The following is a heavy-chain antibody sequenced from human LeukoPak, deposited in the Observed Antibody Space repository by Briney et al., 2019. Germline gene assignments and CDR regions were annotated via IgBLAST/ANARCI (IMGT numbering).Heavy chain of an antibody. CDR3: ARDTTFNGVVVVPYFDY. CDR2: IYVGGSR. V-gene: IGHV3-53*01. CDR1: GFTVSSNY. J-gene: IGHJ4*02. D-gene: IGHD3-22*01. Sequence: GGSLRLSCAASGFTVSSNYMSWVRQAPGKGLEWVSVIYVGGSRYYSDSVKGRFTISRDNAKNSLYLQMNSLRAEDTAVYYCARDTTFNGVVVVPYFDYWGQGTLVTVSS.